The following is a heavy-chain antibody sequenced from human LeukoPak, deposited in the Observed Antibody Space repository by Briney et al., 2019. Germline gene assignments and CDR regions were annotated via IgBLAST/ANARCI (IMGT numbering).Heavy chain of an antibody. CDR2: ISYDGSNK. V-gene: IGHV3-30-3*01. J-gene: IGHJ4*02. CDR1: GFTFSSYA. D-gene: IGHD3-22*01. Sequence: GGSLRLSCAASGFTFSSYAMSWVRQAPGKGLEWVAVISYDGSNKYYADSVKGRFTISRDNSKNTLYLQMNSLRAEDTAVYYCARGVPTYYYDSSGYIGHPFDYWGQGTLVTVSS. CDR3: ARGVPTYYYDSSGYIGHPFDY.